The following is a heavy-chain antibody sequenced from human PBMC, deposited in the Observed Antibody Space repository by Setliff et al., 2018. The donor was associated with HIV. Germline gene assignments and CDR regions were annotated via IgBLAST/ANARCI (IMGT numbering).Heavy chain of an antibody. Sequence: SETLSLTCAVFGGSFSGYYWSWIRQPPGKGLEWIGEINHSGSTDYDPSLKSRVTISVDTSKNQFSLNLSSVTAADTAVYYCARYDYGDFDYWGQGTPVTVSS. D-gene: IGHD4-17*01. CDR1: GGSFSGYY. V-gene: IGHV4-34*01. J-gene: IGHJ4*02. CDR2: INHSGST. CDR3: ARYDYGDFDY.